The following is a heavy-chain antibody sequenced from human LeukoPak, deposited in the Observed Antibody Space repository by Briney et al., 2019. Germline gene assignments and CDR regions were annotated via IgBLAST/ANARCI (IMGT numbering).Heavy chain of an antibody. J-gene: IGHJ5*02. D-gene: IGHD3-22*01. CDR1: GGTFSSYA. CDR2: IIPIFGTA. V-gene: IGHV1-69*13. Sequence: SVKVSCKASGGTFSSYAISWVRQAPGQGLEWMGGIIPIFGTANYAQKFQGRVTITADESTSTAYMELSSLRSEDTAVYYCASERDSSGYYARFDPWGQGTLVTVSS. CDR3: ASERDSSGYYARFDP.